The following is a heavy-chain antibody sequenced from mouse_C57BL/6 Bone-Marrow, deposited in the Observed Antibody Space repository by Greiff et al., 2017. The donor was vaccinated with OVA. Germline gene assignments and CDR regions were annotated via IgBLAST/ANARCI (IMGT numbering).Heavy chain of an antibody. J-gene: IGHJ3*01. CDR1: GYTFTDYN. Sequence: VQLQQSGPELVKPGASVKIPCKASGYTFTDYNMDWVKQSHGKSLEWIGDINPNNGGPIYNQKFKGKATLTVDKSSSTAYMELRSLTSEDTAVYYCASYYGSSYGFAYWGQGTLVTVSA. CDR3: ASYYGSSYGFAY. CDR2: INPNNGGP. V-gene: IGHV1-18*01. D-gene: IGHD1-1*01.